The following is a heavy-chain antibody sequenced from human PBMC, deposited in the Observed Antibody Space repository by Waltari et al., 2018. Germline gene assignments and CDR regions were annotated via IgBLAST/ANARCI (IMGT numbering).Heavy chain of an antibody. V-gene: IGHV3-30*02. Sequence: QVQLVESGGGVVQPGGSLRLSCAASGFTFSSYGMHWVRQAPGKGLEWVAFIRYDGSKKYYADSVKGRFTISRDNSKNTLYLQMNSLRAEDTAVYYCANWEHPAYCGGDCYSVDYWGQGTLVTVSS. D-gene: IGHD2-21*01. CDR3: ANWEHPAYCGGDCYSVDY. CDR2: IRYDGSKK. J-gene: IGHJ4*02. CDR1: GFTFSSYG.